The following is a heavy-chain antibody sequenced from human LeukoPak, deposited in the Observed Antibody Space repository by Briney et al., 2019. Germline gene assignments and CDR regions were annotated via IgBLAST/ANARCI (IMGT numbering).Heavy chain of an antibody. D-gene: IGHD2-15*01. CDR1: GFTFSFYG. V-gene: IGHV3-30*12. CDR2: IRYDGSNK. CDR3: ARSPRYCSGGSCSYAFDI. Sequence: QPGGSLRLSCAASGFTFSFYGMHWVRQAPGKGLEWVAFIRYDGSNKYYADSVKGRFTISRDNAKNSLYLQMNSLRAEDTAVYYCARSPRYCSGGSCSYAFDIWGQGTMVTVSS. J-gene: IGHJ3*02.